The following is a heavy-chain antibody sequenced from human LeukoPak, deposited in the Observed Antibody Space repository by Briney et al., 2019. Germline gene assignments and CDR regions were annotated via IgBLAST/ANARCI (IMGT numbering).Heavy chain of an antibody. CDR1: GFTFSSYA. CDR2: ISYDGSNK. Sequence: PGGSLRLSCAASGFTFSSYAMHWVRQAPGKGLEWVAVISYDGSNKYYADSVKGRFTISRDNPKNTLYLQMNSLRAEDTAVYYCAKDTYGVRLAYWGQGTLVTVSS. V-gene: IGHV3-30-3*01. D-gene: IGHD3-16*01. J-gene: IGHJ4*02. CDR3: AKDTYGVRLAY.